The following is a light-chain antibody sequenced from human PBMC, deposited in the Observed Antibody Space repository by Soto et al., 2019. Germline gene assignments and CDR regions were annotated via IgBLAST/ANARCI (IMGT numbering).Light chain of an antibody. CDR1: QSVLSS. J-gene: IGKJ1*01. CDR2: DAS. Sequence: EIVLTQSPATLSLSPGERATLSCRASQSVLSSLAWYQQQPGQAPRLLIYDASNRATGIPARFGGSGSGTDFTLTINSLEPEDFAVYYCQQRSNWPGTFGQGTKVDIK. CDR3: QQRSNWPGT. V-gene: IGKV3-11*01.